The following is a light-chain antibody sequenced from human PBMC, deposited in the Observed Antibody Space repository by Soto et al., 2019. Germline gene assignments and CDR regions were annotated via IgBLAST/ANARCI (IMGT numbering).Light chain of an antibody. CDR2: WAS. Sequence: DIVMTQSPDSLAVSLGERATIDCKSSQSLLYSPNNKNYLAWYQQKPGQPPKLLIYWASTRESGVPDRFTGSGSGTDXPLXXRSLQAEDVAVXYXQQYYDAPQTFGRGTKVEIK. CDR1: QSLLYSPNNKNY. V-gene: IGKV4-1*01. J-gene: IGKJ1*01. CDR3: QQYYDAPQT.